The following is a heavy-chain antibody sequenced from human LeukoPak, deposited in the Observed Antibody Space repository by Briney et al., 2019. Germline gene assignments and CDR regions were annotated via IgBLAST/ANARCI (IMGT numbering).Heavy chain of an antibody. Sequence: ASXXVSCKVSGYTLTELSMHWVRQAPGKGLEWMGGFDPEDGETIYAQKFQGRVTMTEETSTETAYIELSSLRSEDTAVYYCATDSSLYSSSWTDLDYWGQGTLVTVSS. D-gene: IGHD6-13*01. J-gene: IGHJ4*02. CDR3: ATDSSLYSSSWTDLDY. V-gene: IGHV1-24*01. CDR1: GYTLTELS. CDR2: FDPEDGET.